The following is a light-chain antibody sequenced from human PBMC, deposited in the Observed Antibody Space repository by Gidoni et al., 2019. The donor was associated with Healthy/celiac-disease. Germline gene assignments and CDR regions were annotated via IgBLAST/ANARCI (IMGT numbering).Light chain of an antibody. CDR1: QGISSY. Sequence: DIQMTQSPSSLSASVGDRVTLTCQASQGISSYLNWYQQKPGQAPTLLIYDASNLETGIPARFSGSGSGTDFTLTISSLETEDIAAYYCQQCGNWPQNFGGGTKVEIK. CDR2: DAS. V-gene: IGKV1-33*01. J-gene: IGKJ4*01. CDR3: QQCGNWPQN.